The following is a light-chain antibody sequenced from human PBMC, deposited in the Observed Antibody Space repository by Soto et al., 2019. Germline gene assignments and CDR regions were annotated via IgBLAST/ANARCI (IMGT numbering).Light chain of an antibody. Sequence: EIVMTQSPATLSVSPGARATLSCRASQSVRSNLGWYQQKPGQAPRLLIYGASTRATGIPARFSGSGSGTEFTLTISGLQSQDSAVYYCHQYDNWFPFTFGQGTRLEIK. CDR1: QSVRSN. J-gene: IGKJ5*01. CDR3: HQYDNWFPFT. CDR2: GAS. V-gene: IGKV3-15*01.